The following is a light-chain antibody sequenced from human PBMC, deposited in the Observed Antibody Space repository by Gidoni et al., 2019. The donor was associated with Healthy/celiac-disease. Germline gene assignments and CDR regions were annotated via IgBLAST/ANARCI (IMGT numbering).Light chain of an antibody. V-gene: IGKV1-13*02. CDR1: QGISSA. Sequence: ATQLNQSPSSLSASVGDRVTITCRASQGISSALAWHQQQPGKAPMLLIYASSSLDSVLPSRCGGSCSTTVSTLTISILHPEYFATYCCQHCNCHLRLTFGPGTKVEIK. CDR2: ASS. J-gene: IGKJ3*01. CDR3: QHCNCHLRLT.